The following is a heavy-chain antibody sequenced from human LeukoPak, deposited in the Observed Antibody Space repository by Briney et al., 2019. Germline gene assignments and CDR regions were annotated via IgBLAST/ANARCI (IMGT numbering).Heavy chain of an antibody. D-gene: IGHD1-26*01. Sequence: GGSLRLSRAASGFSFSDYYMKWIRQAPGKGLEWVSYISSDSSYTNYADPVKGRFTISRDNAKNSLYLQMNSLRAEDTAVYYCATGDMVGTTRKKYFQDWGQGTLVTVSS. J-gene: IGHJ1*01. CDR3: ATGDMVGTTRKKYFQD. CDR1: GFSFSDYY. V-gene: IGHV3-11*03. CDR2: ISSDSSYT.